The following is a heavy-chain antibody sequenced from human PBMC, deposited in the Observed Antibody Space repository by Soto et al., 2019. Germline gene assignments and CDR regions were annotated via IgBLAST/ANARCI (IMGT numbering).Heavy chain of an antibody. Sequence: EVQLVESGGGLVQPGGSLSLSCAASGFTFSSYWMSWVRQAPGKVLEWVANIKQDGSEKYYVDSVKGRFTISRYNAKNSLSLQMNSLRAEDTAVYYCARVGFHVDTAMVWGDAFDIWGQGTMVTVSS. CDR1: GFTFSSYW. V-gene: IGHV3-7*03. D-gene: IGHD5-18*01. J-gene: IGHJ3*02. CDR3: ARVGFHVDTAMVWGDAFDI. CDR2: IKQDGSEK.